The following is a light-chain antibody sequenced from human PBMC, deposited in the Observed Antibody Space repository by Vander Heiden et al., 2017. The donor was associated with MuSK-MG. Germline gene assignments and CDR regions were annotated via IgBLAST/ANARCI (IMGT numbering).Light chain of an antibody. CDR3: QAWDSSTVV. Sequence: SYELTQPPSVSVSPGQTASITCSGDKLGDKYACWYQQKPGQSPVLVIYQDSKRPSGIPERVSGANSANTATLTISGTQAMEEADYYCQAWDSSTVVFGGGTKLTVL. J-gene: IGLJ2*01. CDR2: QDS. CDR1: KLGDKY. V-gene: IGLV3-1*01.